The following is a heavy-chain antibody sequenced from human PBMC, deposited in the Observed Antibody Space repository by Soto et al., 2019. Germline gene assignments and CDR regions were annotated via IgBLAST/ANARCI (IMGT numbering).Heavy chain of an antibody. D-gene: IGHD2-15*01. J-gene: IGHJ5*02. CDR3: ARGWGIVVVVAAISWFDL. Sequence: QVQLQQWGAGLLKPSETLSLTCAVYGGSFSGYYWSWIRQPPGKGMEWIGEINHSGSTNYNPSLKSRVTIAVDTSKNQFSLKLSSVTAADTAVYYCARGWGIVVVVAAISWFDLWGQGTLVTVSS. V-gene: IGHV4-34*01. CDR1: GGSFSGYY. CDR2: INHSGST.